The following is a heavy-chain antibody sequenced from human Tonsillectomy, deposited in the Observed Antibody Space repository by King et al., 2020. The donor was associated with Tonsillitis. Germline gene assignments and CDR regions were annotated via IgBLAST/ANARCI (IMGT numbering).Heavy chain of an antibody. Sequence: EVQLVESGGGLVQPGGSLRLSCAASGFTFSSYAMSWVRQAPGKGLEWVSAISGGGDSTYYADSVKGRFTISRDNSKNTLFLQMSSLRAEETAVYYCAKEYPYYYDSSANFDYWGQGTLVTVSS. CDR2: ISGGGDST. CDR3: AKEYPYYYDSSANFDY. CDR1: GFTFSSYA. D-gene: IGHD3-22*01. J-gene: IGHJ4*02. V-gene: IGHV3-23*04.